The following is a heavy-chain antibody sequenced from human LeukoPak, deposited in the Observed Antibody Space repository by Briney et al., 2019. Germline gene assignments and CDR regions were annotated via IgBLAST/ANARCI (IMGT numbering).Heavy chain of an antibody. CDR2: IYYSGST. J-gene: IGHJ4*02. V-gene: IGHV4-59*12. Sequence: SETLSLTCTVSGGSISSYYWSWIRQPPGKGLEWIGYIYYSGSTNYNPSLKSRVTMSVDTSKNQFSLKLSSVTAADTAVYYCARWYYDILTGYYISYFDYWGQGTLVTVSS. D-gene: IGHD3-9*01. CDR1: GGSISSYY. CDR3: ARWYYDILTGYYISYFDY.